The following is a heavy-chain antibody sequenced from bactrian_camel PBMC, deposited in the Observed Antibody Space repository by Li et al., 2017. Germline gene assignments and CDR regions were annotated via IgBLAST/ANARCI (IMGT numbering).Heavy chain of an antibody. CDR3: AVQRLHPGVRWKAIGDYPH. CDR1: AATGGPFY. Sequence: HVQLVESGGGSVQAGGSLRLSCAASAATGGPFYMAYFRQAPGKEREGVAIITLETGRTDYADSVKGRFTISQDGAENTVYLQMNGLKPEDTAMYYCAVQRLHPGVRWKAIGDYPHWGQGTQVTVS. V-gene: IGHV3S63*01. J-gene: IGHJ4*01. CDR2: ITLETGRT. D-gene: IGHD4*01.